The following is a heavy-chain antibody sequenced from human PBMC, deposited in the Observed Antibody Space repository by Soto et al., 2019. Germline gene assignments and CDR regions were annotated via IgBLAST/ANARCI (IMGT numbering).Heavy chain of an antibody. J-gene: IGHJ5*02. Sequence: GGSLRLSCAASGFTFSSYGMHWVRQAPGKGLEWVAVIWHDGSNKYYADSVKGRFTISRDNSKNTLYLQMNSLRAEDTAVYYCARESSSGHVNWFDPWGQGTLVTVSS. CDR2: IWHDGSNK. CDR3: ARESSSGHVNWFDP. D-gene: IGHD6-19*01. CDR1: GFTFSSYG. V-gene: IGHV3-33*01.